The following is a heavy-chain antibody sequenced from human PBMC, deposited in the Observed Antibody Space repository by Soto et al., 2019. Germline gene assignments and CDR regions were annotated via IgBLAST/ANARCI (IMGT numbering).Heavy chain of an antibody. CDR1: GGYISSYY. J-gene: IGHJ5*02. D-gene: IGHD6-6*01. CDR2: IYDSGST. CDR3: ARDARPHSGSVWFDP. Sequence: SETLSLTCTVSGGYISSYYWSWIRQPPGKGLEWIGYIYDSGSTNYNPSLKSRVTISVDTPKNQFSLKLTSVTAADTAVYYCARDARPHSGSVWFDPWGQGTLVTVSS. V-gene: IGHV4-59*01.